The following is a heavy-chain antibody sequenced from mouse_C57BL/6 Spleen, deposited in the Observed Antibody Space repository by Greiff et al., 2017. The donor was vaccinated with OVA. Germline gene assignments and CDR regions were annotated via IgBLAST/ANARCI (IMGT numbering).Heavy chain of an antibody. Sequence: VQLQQSGPELVKPGASVKISCKASGYSFTGYYMNWVKQSPEKSLEWIGEINPSTGGTTYNQKFKAKATLTVDKSSSTAYMQLKSLTSEDSAVYYCARSGVVDYWGQGTTLTVSS. V-gene: IGHV1-42*01. CDR3: ARSGVVDY. D-gene: IGHD3-2*02. CDR2: INPSTGGT. J-gene: IGHJ2*01. CDR1: GYSFTGYY.